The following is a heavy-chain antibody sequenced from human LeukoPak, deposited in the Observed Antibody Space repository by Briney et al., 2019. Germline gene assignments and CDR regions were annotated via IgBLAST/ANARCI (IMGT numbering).Heavy chain of an antibody. V-gene: IGHV1-69*02. CDR1: GGTFSSYT. D-gene: IGHD3-3*01. Sequence: SVKVSCKASGGTFSSYTISWVRQAPGQGLEWMGMIIPILGIANYAQKFQGRVTITADKSTSTAYMELSSLRSEDTAVYYCASSGGVTISLGYWGQGTLVTVSS. CDR3: ASSGGVTISLGY. CDR2: IIPILGIA. J-gene: IGHJ4*02.